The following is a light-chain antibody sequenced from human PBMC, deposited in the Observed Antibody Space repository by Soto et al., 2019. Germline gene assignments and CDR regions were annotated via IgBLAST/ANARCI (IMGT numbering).Light chain of an antibody. V-gene: IGLV1-40*01. Sequence: QLVLTQPPSVSGAPGQRVTISCTGSSSNTGAGYEVHWYQQLPGRAPKVLIYTNNNRPSGVPDRFSGSKSGTSASLAITGLQAEDEADYYCQSYDSSLSAYVFGTGTKVTVL. CDR3: QSYDSSLSAYV. J-gene: IGLJ1*01. CDR2: TNN. CDR1: SSNTGAGYE.